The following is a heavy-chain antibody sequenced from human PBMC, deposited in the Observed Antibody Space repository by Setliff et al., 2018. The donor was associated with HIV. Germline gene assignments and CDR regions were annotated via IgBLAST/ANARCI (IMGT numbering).Heavy chain of an antibody. V-gene: IGHV1-2*02. J-gene: IGHJ6*02. Sequence: ASVKVSCKASGYTFTGYYMHWVRQAPGQGLEWMGWINPNSGGTNYAQKFQGRVTMTRDTSISTAYMELSRLRSDDTAVYYCVSDSYYDSSGYRGGGPGGYYYYGMDVWGQGTTVTVSS. CDR1: GYTFTGYY. CDR2: INPNSGGT. CDR3: VSDSYYDSSGYRGGGPGGYYYYGMDV. D-gene: IGHD3-22*01.